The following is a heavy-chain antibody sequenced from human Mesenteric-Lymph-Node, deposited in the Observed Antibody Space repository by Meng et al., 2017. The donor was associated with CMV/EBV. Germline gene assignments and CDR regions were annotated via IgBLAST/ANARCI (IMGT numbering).Heavy chain of an antibody. CDR1: GYTFTSYA. V-gene: IGHV7-4-1*02. CDR3: ARGGYYGSGSYIDY. CDR2: ISTNTGNP. J-gene: IGHJ4*02. Sequence: ASGYTFTSYAMNWVRQAPGQGLEWMGWISTNTGNPTYAQGFTGRFVFSLDTSVSTAYLQISSLKAEDTAVYYCARGGYYGSGSYIDYWGQGTLVTVSS. D-gene: IGHD3-10*01.